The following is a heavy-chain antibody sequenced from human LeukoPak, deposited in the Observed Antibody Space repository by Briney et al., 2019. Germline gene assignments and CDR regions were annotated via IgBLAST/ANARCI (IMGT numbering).Heavy chain of an antibody. V-gene: IGHV1-69*13. CDR3: ASPSPAYDSSGYYYDAEYFQH. CDR1: GGTFSSYA. D-gene: IGHD3-22*01. Sequence: SVKVSCKASGGTFSSYAISWVRQAPGRGLEWMGGIIPIFGTANYAQKFQGRVTITADESTSTAYMELSSLRAEDTAVYYCASPSPAYDSSGYYYDAEYFQHWGQGTLVTVSS. CDR2: IIPIFGTA. J-gene: IGHJ1*01.